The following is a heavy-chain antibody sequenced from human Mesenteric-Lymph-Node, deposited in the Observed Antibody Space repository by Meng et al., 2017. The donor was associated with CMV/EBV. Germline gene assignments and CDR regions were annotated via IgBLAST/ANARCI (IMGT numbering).Heavy chain of an antibody. D-gene: IGHD3-3*01. Sequence: ASVKVSCKTSGYTFMDHHLHWVRQAPGQGLEWMGWINPNSGGTNYAQNFQGRVSMTRDTSISAAYMELSKLRSDDTAVYFCARDEGDTIFGVLSYNWFDPWGQGTLVTVS. V-gene: IGHV1-2*02. CDR3: ARDEGDTIFGVLSYNWFDP. CDR2: INPNSGGT. J-gene: IGHJ5*02. CDR1: GYTFMDHH.